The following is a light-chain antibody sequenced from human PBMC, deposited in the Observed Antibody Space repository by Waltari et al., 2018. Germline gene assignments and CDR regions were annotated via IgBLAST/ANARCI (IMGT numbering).Light chain of an antibody. J-gene: IGLJ2*01. CDR2: SNN. Sequence: QSVLTQPPSASGTPAQRVTISCSGSSSNIGSNTETWYQQPPRTAPKLLIYSNNQRPSGVPDRFSGSKSGTSASLAISGLQSEDEADYYCAAWDDSLNGVVFGGGTKLTVL. V-gene: IGLV1-44*01. CDR3: AAWDDSLNGVV. CDR1: SSNIGSNT.